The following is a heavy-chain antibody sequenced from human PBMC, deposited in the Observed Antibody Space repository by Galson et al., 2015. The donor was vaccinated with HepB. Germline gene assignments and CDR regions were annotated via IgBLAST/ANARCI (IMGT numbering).Heavy chain of an antibody. Sequence: SVKVSCKVSGYTLTELSMHWVRQAPGKGLEWMGGFDSEDGETIYAQKFQGRVSLTEDTSTDTAYMELSSLRSEDTAVYYCATWSRTVGAAGHDAFDIWGQGTMVTVSS. CDR3: ATWSRTVGAAGHDAFDI. J-gene: IGHJ3*02. V-gene: IGHV1-24*01. CDR2: FDSEDGET. D-gene: IGHD1-26*01. CDR1: GYTLTELS.